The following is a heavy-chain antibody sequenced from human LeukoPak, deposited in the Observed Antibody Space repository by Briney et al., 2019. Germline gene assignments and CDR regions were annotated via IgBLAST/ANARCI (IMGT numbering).Heavy chain of an antibody. CDR1: GFTFDDYA. CDR3: AKARYCSSTSCYWDY. CDR2: ISWNSGSI. D-gene: IGHD2-2*01. V-gene: IGHV3-9*03. Sequence: GGSLRLSCAASGFTFDDYAMHWARQAPGKGLEWVSGISWNSGSIGYADSVKGRFTISRDNAKNSLYLQMNSLRAEDMALYYCAKARYCSSTSCYWDYWGQGTLVTVSS. J-gene: IGHJ4*02.